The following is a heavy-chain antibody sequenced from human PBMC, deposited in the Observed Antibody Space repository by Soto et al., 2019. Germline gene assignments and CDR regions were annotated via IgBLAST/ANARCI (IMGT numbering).Heavy chain of an antibody. J-gene: IGHJ3*02. CDR1: GFTFSSYS. CDR2: ISSSSSYI. V-gene: IGHV3-21*01. CDR3: AREMTSRYYYDSSGPDDAFDI. Sequence: GGSLRLSCAASGFTFSSYSMNWVRQAPGKGLEWVSSISSSSSYIYYADSVKGRFTISRDNAKNSLYLQMNSLRAEDTAVYYCAREMTSRYYYDSSGPDDAFDIWGQGTMVTVSS. D-gene: IGHD3-22*01.